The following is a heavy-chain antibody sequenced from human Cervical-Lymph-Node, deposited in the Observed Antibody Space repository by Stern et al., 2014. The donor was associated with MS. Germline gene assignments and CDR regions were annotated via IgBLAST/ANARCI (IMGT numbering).Heavy chain of an antibody. CDR1: GFTFSYFS. CDR3: ATNEPNYNFDL. Sequence: QLVESGGGLVKPGGSLRLSCAASGFTFSYFSMNWVRQAPGKGLEWVSSISSSSSYIYYADSVKGRFTISRDNAQNSLYLQMNSLRVEDTAVYYCATNEPNYNFDLWGRGTLVTVSS. CDR2: ISSSSSYI. J-gene: IGHJ2*01. V-gene: IGHV3-21*01. D-gene: IGHD1-7*01.